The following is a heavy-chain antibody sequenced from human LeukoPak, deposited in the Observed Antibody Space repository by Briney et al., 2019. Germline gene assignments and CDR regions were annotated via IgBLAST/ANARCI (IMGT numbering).Heavy chain of an antibody. CDR2: ISSSSRYI. Sequence: GGALRLSCAAPGFTLRSYSMNWVRHAPGEGGEWGSSISSSSRYIYYADSVKGRFTISRDNAKNSLYLQMNSLRAEDTAVYYCAKGQGDLEWLLAYFFDYWGQGTLLTVSS. CDR3: AKGQGDLEWLLAYFFDY. D-gene: IGHD3-3*01. J-gene: IGHJ4*02. V-gene: IGHV3-21*01. CDR1: GFTLRSYS.